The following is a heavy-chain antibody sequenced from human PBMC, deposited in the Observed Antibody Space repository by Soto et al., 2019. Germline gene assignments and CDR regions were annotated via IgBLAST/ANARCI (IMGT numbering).Heavy chain of an antibody. J-gene: IGHJ4*02. D-gene: IGHD3-22*01. V-gene: IGHV3-33*01. Sequence: PGGSLRLSCAASGFTFSSYGMHWVRQAPGKGLEWVAVIWYDGSNKYYADSVKGRFTISRDNSKNTLYLQMNSLRAEDTAVYYCARAAYYYDSSGYYYWAYYFDYWGQGT. CDR3: ARAAYYYDSSGYYYWAYYFDY. CDR2: IWYDGSNK. CDR1: GFTFSSYG.